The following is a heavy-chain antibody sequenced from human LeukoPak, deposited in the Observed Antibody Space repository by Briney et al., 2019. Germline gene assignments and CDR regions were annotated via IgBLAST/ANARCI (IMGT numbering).Heavy chain of an antibody. CDR3: AIAARPQFDFDY. V-gene: IGHV4-39*02. Sequence: SETLSLTCTVSGGSISNSYYWDWIRQPPGKGLEWIGSVYYSGSTHYNPSLKSRVTISEDTSKNQFSLKLSSVTAADTAVYYCAIAARPQFDFDYWGQGALVTVSS. CDR1: GGSISNSYY. J-gene: IGHJ4*02. D-gene: IGHD6-6*01. CDR2: VYYSGST.